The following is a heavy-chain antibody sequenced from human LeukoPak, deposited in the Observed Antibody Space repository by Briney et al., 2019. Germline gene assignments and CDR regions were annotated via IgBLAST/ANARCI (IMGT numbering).Heavy chain of an antibody. Sequence: GESLKISCKGSGYSFTSYWIGWVRQMPGKGLEWMGIIYPGDSVTRYSPSFQGQVTISADKSISTAYLQWSSLKASDTAMYYCARHSYYYDSSGYYRDGYYYYYMDVWGKGTTVTVSS. J-gene: IGHJ6*03. CDR3: ARHSYYYDSSGYYRDGYYYYYMDV. CDR1: GYSFTSYW. CDR2: IYPGDSVT. V-gene: IGHV5-51*01. D-gene: IGHD3-22*01.